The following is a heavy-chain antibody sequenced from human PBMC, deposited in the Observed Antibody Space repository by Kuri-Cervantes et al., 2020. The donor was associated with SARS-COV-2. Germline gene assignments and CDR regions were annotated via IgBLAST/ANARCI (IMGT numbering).Heavy chain of an antibody. J-gene: IGHJ3*02. D-gene: IGHD2-2*01. CDR2: ISGSGGST. CDR3: AKGTPEYQLRAFDI. V-gene: IGHV3-23*01. CDR1: GFTFSSYA. Sequence: GESLKISCAASGFTFSSYAMSWARQAPGKGLEWVSAISGSGGSTYYADSVKGRFTISRDNSKNTLYLQMNSLRAEDTAVYYCAKGTPEYQLRAFDIWGQGTMVTVSS.